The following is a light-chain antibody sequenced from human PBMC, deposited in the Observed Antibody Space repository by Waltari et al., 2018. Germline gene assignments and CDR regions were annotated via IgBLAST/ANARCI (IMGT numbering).Light chain of an antibody. CDR1: QSVSSY. Sequence: EIVLTQSPATLSLSPGERATLSCRASQSVSSYLAWYQQKPGQAPRLLIYDASNSATGIPARFSGSGFGTDFTLTISSLEPEDFAVYYCQQRSNWLTFGGGTKVEIK. J-gene: IGKJ4*01. V-gene: IGKV3-11*01. CDR3: QQRSNWLT. CDR2: DAS.